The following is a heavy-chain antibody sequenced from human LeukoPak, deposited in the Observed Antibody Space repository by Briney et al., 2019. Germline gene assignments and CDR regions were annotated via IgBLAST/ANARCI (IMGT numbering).Heavy chain of an antibody. Sequence: GGSLRLSCAASGFTFSTYSMNWVRQAPGKGLEWVSSISSGSSYIYYADSVKGRFTISRDNAKNSLHLQMNSLRAEDTAVYYCAKRDTTMAKGAFDIWGQGTTVTVSS. D-gene: IGHD5-18*01. J-gene: IGHJ3*02. V-gene: IGHV3-21*01. CDR3: AKRDTTMAKGAFDI. CDR2: ISSGSSYI. CDR1: GFTFSTYS.